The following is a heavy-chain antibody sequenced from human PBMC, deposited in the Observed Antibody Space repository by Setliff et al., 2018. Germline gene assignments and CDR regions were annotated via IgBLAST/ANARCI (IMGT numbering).Heavy chain of an antibody. V-gene: IGHV4-39*01. J-gene: IGHJ4*02. D-gene: IGHD1-7*01. CDR3: ARTGTYRYFDS. CDR2: IYDSGSS. Sequence: SETLSLTCTVSGGSVSNSGFFWGWLRQAPGKGLEWIGNIYDSGSSNYNASLKSRLIITRDTSENQISLKLTSVTAADTAVYYCARTGTYRYFDSWGQGSRVTVSS. CDR1: GGSVSNSGFF.